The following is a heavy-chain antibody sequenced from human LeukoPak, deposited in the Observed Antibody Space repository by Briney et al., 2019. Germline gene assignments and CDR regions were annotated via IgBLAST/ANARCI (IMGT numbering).Heavy chain of an antibody. CDR1: GGSISSYY. CDR3: ARGNLDYGDYIY. V-gene: IGHV4-59*01. D-gene: IGHD4-17*01. Sequence: SETLSLTCTVSGGSISSYYWSWIRQPPGKGLEWIGYIYYSGSTNYNPSLKSRVTISVDTSKNQFSLKLSSVTAADTAVYYCARGNLDYGDYIYWGQETLVTVSS. CDR2: IYYSGST. J-gene: IGHJ4*02.